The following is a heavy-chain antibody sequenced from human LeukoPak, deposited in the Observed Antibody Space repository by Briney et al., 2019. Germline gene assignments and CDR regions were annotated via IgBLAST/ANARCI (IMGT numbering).Heavy chain of an antibody. CDR1: GGSISSSSYY. J-gene: IGHJ4*02. Sequence: PSETLSPTCTVSGGSISSSSYYWGWIRQPPGKGQEWIGSIYYSGSTYYNPSLKSRVTISVDTSKNQFSLKLSSVTAADTAVYYCARQTYGNYFDYWGQGTLVTVSS. V-gene: IGHV4-39*01. CDR3: ARQTYGNYFDY. D-gene: IGHD4-17*01. CDR2: IYYSGST.